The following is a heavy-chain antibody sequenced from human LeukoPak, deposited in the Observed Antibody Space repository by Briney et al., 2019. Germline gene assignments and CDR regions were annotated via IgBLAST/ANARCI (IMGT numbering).Heavy chain of an antibody. CDR3: VPQEDCSRTTCQFDY. J-gene: IGHJ4*02. CDR2: ISYDGSNK. D-gene: IGHD2-2*01. CDR1: GFTFSSYA. Sequence: GGSLRLSCAASGFTFSSYAMHWVRQAPGKGLEWVAVISYDGSNKYYADSVKGRFTISRDNAKNTLYLQMNNLRPEDTAVYYCVPQEDCSRTTCQFDYWGQGTLVTVSS. V-gene: IGHV3-30-3*01.